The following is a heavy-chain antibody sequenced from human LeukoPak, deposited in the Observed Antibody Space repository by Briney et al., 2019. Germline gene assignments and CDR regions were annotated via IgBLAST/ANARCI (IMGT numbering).Heavy chain of an antibody. Sequence: SETLSLTYAVYGGSFSGYYWSWIRQPPGKGLEWIGEINHSGSTNYNPSLKSRVTISVDTSKNQFSLKLSSVTAADTAVYYCARGRVLWFGEQKVWFDPWGQGTLVTVSS. CDR3: ARGRVLWFGEQKVWFDP. D-gene: IGHD3-10*01. V-gene: IGHV4-34*01. J-gene: IGHJ5*02. CDR2: INHSGST. CDR1: GGSFSGYY.